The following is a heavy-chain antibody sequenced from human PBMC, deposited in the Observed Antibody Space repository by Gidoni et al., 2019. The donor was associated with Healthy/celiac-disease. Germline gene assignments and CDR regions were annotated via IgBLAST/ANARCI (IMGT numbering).Heavy chain of an antibody. J-gene: IGHJ6*02. CDR1: GYTFTSYY. Sequence: QVQLVQSGAEVKKPGASVKVSCKASGYTFTSYYMHWVRQAPGQGLEWMGIINPSGGSTSYAQKFQGRVTMTRDTSTSTVYMELSSLRSEDTAVYYCARGGRGFWSGNLKYYYYYGMDVWGQGTTVTVSS. CDR3: ARGGRGFWSGNLKYYYYYGMDV. V-gene: IGHV1-46*01. CDR2: INPSGGST. D-gene: IGHD3-3*01.